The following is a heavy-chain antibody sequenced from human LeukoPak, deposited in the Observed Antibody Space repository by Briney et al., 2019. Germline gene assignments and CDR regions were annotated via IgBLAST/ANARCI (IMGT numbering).Heavy chain of an antibody. CDR1: GFTFSSCV. Sequence: GGSLRLSCAASGFTFSSCVMNWVRQAPGKGLEWVSTISGSGDSTYYADSVKGRFTISRDNSKNTLYLQVNSLRAEDTAVYYCAKGGKWDVTPFDYWGQGTLVTVSS. CDR3: AKGGKWDVTPFDY. CDR2: ISGSGDST. D-gene: IGHD1-26*01. J-gene: IGHJ4*02. V-gene: IGHV3-23*01.